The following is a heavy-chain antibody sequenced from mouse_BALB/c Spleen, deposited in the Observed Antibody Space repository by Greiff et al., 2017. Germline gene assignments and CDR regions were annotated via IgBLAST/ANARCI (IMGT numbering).Heavy chain of an antibody. J-gene: IGHJ2*01. V-gene: IGHV2-2*02. CDR3: ARRGYGYYDYFDY. CDR2: IWSGGST. CDR1: GFSLTSYG. D-gene: IGHD2-3*01. Sequence: VQLQQSGPGLVQPSQSLSITCTVSGFSLTSYGVHWVRQSPGKGLEWLGVIWSGGSTDYNAAFISRLSISKDNSKSQVFFKMNSLQANDTAIYYCARRGYGYYDYFDYWGQGTTLTVSS.